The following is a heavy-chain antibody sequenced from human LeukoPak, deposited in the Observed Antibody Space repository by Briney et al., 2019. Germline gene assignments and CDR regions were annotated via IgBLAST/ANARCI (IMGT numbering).Heavy chain of an antibody. J-gene: IGHJ4*02. CDR2: ISYEGNKE. CDR3: AKDGRPADFWSGYSDF. D-gene: IGHD3-3*01. CDR1: GFTFKNYG. Sequence: GGSLRLSCAASGFTFKNYGLHRVRQAPGKGLEWVAFISYEGNKEYYAESVKDRLTISRDNSKNTVFLQVNSLEPEDTAVYFCAKDGRPADFWSGYSDFWGQGTLVTVSS. V-gene: IGHV3-30*18.